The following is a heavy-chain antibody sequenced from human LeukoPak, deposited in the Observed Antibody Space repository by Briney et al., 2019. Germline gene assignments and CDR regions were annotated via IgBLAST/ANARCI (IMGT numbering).Heavy chain of an antibody. V-gene: IGHV3-30*03. CDR1: GFPFNSHG. CDR2: ISYDGSNK. CDR3: ARPDKYYDFWSGYDY. Sequence: GGSLRLSCAASGFPFNSHGMHWVRQAPGKGLEWLAVISYDGSNKYYADSVKGRFTISRDNSKNTLYLQMNSLRAEDTAVYYCARPDKYYDFWSGYDYWGRGTLVTVSS. J-gene: IGHJ4*02. D-gene: IGHD3-3*01.